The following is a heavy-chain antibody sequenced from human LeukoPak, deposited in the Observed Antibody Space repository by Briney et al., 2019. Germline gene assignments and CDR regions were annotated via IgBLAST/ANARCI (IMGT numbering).Heavy chain of an antibody. CDR1: GFSFSSYG. Sequence: GGSLRLSCAASGFSFSSYGVHWVRQAPGRGLEWVTFISYDGSNKYYADSVKGRFTISRDNSKNTLYLEMNSLRAEDTAVYYCARERERFLNLWGQGTLVTVSS. D-gene: IGHD3-3*01. CDR3: ARERERFLNL. CDR2: ISYDGSNK. V-gene: IGHV3-30*04. J-gene: IGHJ5*02.